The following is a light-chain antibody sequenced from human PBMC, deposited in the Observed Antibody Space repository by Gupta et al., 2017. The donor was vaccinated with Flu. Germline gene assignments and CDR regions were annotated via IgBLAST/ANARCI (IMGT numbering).Light chain of an antibody. V-gene: IGKV3-20*01. CDR1: QSDSSSY. CDR2: DAS. J-gene: IGKJ1*01. CDR3: QHYDTLPRT. Sequence: GTLSLSPGERATLSCRASQSDSSSYLAWYQQKPGQAPRLLIYDASYRANGIPDRFSGSGSGTDFTLTISRLEPEDFAMYYCQHYDTLPRTFGQGTKVEIK.